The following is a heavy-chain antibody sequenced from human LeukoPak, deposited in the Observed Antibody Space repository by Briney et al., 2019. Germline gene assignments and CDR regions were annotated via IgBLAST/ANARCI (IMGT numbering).Heavy chain of an antibody. CDR1: GFTFSHYA. CDR2: VSGSGYST. D-gene: IGHD4-17*01. CDR3: AKLSDCGDYDIDF. V-gene: IGHV3-23*01. J-gene: IGHJ4*02. Sequence: HGGCLTLSRAASGFTFSHYAMSWVRQAPGKGLEWVAAVSGSGYSTEYAGSVNGRFTIARDNSKNTVYLQMNSLRAEDTAVYYCAKLSDCGDYDIDFWGQGTLVTVTA.